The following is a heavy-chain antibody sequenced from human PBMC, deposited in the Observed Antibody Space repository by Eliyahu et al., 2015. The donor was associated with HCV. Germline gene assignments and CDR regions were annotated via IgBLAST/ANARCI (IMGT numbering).Heavy chain of an antibody. V-gene: IGHV3-23*01. Sequence: EVRLLESGGDLVQPGGSLRLSCEASGFTLSIYAVAWVRQAPGKGLEWVSLISDSGTNTYYADSVKGRFTIIRDNSRNTLNLQMDSLRAEDTARYYCATAAFYYDGSGYRRYFFHRWGQGTQVTVS. CDR3: ATAAFYYDGSGYRRYFFHR. CDR2: ISDSGTNT. CDR1: GFTLSIYA. J-gene: IGHJ4*02. D-gene: IGHD3-22*01.